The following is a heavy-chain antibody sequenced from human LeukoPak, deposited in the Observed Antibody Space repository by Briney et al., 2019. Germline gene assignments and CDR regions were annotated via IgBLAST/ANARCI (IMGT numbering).Heavy chain of an antibody. Sequence: GGSLRLSCAASGFTFSSYAMSWVRQAPGKGLEWVSAISGSGGSTYYADSVKGRFTISRDNSKNTLYLQMNSLRAEDTAVYYCAKKYATMARGTIGSGYWGQGTLVTVSS. CDR3: AKKYATMARGTIGSGY. CDR1: GFTFSSYA. J-gene: IGHJ4*02. V-gene: IGHV3-23*01. CDR2: ISGSGGST. D-gene: IGHD3-10*01.